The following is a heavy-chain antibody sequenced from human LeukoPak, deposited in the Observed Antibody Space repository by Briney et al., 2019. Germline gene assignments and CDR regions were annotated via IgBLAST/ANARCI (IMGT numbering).Heavy chain of an antibody. CDR3: AREAITGHREFDY. CDR1: GFTFRSYS. J-gene: IGHJ4*02. CDR2: ISSGSLTI. Sequence: GGSLRLSCAASGFTFRSYSMNWVRQAPGKGLEWVSYISSGSLTIYYADSVKGRFTISRDNAKNSLYLHMNSLRAEDTAVYYCAREAITGHREFDYWGQGTLVTVSS. V-gene: IGHV3-48*01. D-gene: IGHD1-20*01.